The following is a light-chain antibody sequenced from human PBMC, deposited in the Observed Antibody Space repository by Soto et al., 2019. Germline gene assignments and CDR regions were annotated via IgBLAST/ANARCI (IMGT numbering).Light chain of an antibody. V-gene: IGLV4-69*01. CDR2: LNSDGSH. J-gene: IGLJ2*01. CDR3: PTWDTGIVV. CDR1: SGHSSYA. Sequence: QSVLTQSPSASASLGASVKLTCTLTSGHSSYAIAWHQQQPEKGPRYLMKLNSDGSHNKGDGIPDRFSGSSSGAERYLTISSLQSEDEADYYCPTWDTGIVVFGGGTQLTVL.